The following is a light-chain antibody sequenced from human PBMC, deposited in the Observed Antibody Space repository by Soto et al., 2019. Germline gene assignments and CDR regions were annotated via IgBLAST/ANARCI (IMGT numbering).Light chain of an antibody. Sequence: DIQMTQSPSSLSASVGDRVTITCQASQDITRNLNWYQQKAGKAPKLLIYDASDLEPGVPSRFSGGGSGTDFTFTITSLEPDDIATYYCQQYDILPFNFGQGTRLEIK. CDR1: QDITRN. CDR2: DAS. V-gene: IGKV1-33*01. CDR3: QQYDILPFN. J-gene: IGKJ5*01.